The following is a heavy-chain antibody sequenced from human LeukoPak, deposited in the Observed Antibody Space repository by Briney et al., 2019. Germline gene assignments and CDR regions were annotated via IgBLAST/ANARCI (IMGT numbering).Heavy chain of an antibody. V-gene: IGHV3-7*01. Sequence: GGSLRLSCAASGFTFSSYWMSWVRQAPGKGLEWVANIKQDGSEKYYVDSVKGRFTISRDNAKNSLYLQTNSLRAEDTAAYYCARYYYDSSGYYSHNDYWGQGTLVTVSS. CDR1: GFTFSSYW. J-gene: IGHJ4*02. CDR2: IKQDGSEK. CDR3: ARYYYDSSGYYSHNDY. D-gene: IGHD3-22*01.